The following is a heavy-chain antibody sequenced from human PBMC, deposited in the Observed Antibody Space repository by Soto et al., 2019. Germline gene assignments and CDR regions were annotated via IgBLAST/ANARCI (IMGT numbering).Heavy chain of an antibody. V-gene: IGHV3-49*04. CDR3: ARSLLNGMDV. Sequence: GGSLRLSCTASGFTFGDYAVNWVRQAPGKGLEWVGFIRSKAYGGTPEYAASVKGRFAISRDDSKSIAYLQMNSLKTEDTAVFYCARSLLNGMDVWGQGTTVTVSS. D-gene: IGHD2-15*01. J-gene: IGHJ6*02. CDR1: GFTFGDYA. CDR2: IRSKAYGGTP.